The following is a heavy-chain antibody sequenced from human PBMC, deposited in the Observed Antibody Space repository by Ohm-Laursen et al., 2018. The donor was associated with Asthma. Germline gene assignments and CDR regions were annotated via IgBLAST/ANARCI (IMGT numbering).Heavy chain of an antibody. V-gene: IGHV3-30*03. D-gene: IGHD1-1*01. CDR1: GFTFSSYG. CDR3: AVRTTSAGFDV. Sequence: SLRLSCSASGFTFSSYGMHWVRQAPGKGLEWVAVISYDGSNKYYADSVKGRFTISRDNSENTLYLQMNSLRAQDTAVYYCAVRTTSAGFDVWGQGTTVTVSS. CDR2: ISYDGSNK. J-gene: IGHJ6*02.